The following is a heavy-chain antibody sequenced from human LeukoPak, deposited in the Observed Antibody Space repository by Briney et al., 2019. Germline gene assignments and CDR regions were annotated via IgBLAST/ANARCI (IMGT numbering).Heavy chain of an antibody. CDR2: ISYDGSNK. D-gene: IGHD3-9*01. CDR1: GFTFSSYG. J-gene: IGHJ6*03. CDR3: ARDGRYYDILTGYYHVYYYYYYMDV. Sequence: GGSLRLSCAASGFTFSSYGMHWVRQAPGKGLEWVAVISYDGSNKYYADSVKGRFTISRDNSKNTLYLQMNSLRAEDTAVYYCARDGRYYDILTGYYHVYYYYYYMDVWGKGTTVTVSS. V-gene: IGHV3-30*03.